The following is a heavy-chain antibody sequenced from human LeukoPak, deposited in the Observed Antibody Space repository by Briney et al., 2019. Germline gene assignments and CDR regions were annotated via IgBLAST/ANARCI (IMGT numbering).Heavy chain of an antibody. J-gene: IGHJ5*02. V-gene: IGHV4-34*01. CDR1: GGSFSGYY. D-gene: IGHD5-12*01. CDR3: ARAGKDSGYDKLRWFDP. CDR2: INHSGST. Sequence: SETLSLTCAVYGGSFSGYYWSWIRQPPGKGLEWIGEINHSGSTNYNPSLKSRVTISVDTSKNQFSLKLSSVTAADTAVYYCARAGKDSGYDKLRWFDPWGQGTLVTVSS.